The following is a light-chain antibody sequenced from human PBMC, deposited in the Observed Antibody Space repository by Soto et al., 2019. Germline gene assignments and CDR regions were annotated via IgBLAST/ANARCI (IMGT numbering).Light chain of an antibody. J-gene: IGLJ2*01. V-gene: IGLV2-8*01. CDR2: EVT. CDR1: SSDVGGYNY. CDR3: SSYAGSNNFVV. Sequence: SVLTQPPSASGSPGQSVTISCTGTSSDVGGYNYVSWYQQHPGKAPKFMIYEVTKRPSGVPDRFSGSKSGNTASLTVSGLKAEDEADYYCSSYAGSNNFVVFGGGTK.